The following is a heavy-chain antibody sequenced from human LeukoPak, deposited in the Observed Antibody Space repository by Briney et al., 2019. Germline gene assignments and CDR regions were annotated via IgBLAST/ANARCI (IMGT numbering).Heavy chain of an antibody. D-gene: IGHD2-15*01. J-gene: IGHJ4*02. CDR3: ARALGYCSGGSCYPLDY. CDR2: MNPNSGNT. V-gene: IGHV1-8*01. CDR1: GYTFTSYD. Sequence: GASVKVSCKSSGYTFTSYDINGVRQATGQGLEWMGWMNPNSGNTDYAQKFQGRVTMTRNTSISTAYMELSSLRSEDTAVYYCARALGYCSGGSCYPLDYWGQGTLVTVSS.